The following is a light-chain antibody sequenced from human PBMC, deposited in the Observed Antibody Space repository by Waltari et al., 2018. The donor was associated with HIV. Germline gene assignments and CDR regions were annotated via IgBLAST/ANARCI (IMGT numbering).Light chain of an antibody. Sequence: QSALTPPASVSGSPGQPITISCTGTSSDVGSYNLVSWYQQHPGKAPKLMIYEVSKRPSGVSNRFSGSKSGNTASLTISGLQAEDEADYYCCSYAGSSTPVFGGGTKLTVL. CDR2: EVS. V-gene: IGLV2-23*02. CDR1: SSDVGSYNL. J-gene: IGLJ2*01. CDR3: CSYAGSSTPV.